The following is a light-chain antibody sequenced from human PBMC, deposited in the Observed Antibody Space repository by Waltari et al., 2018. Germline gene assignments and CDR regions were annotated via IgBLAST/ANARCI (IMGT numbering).Light chain of an antibody. Sequence: QSVLTQPPSASGSPGQSVTISCTGTTSDVGGYNYVSWYHQHPGKAPKLIISEVTKRPSGVPDRFSGSKSGNTASLTVSGLQAEDEADYYCSSYAHSNTVVFGGGTRLTVL. CDR2: EVT. V-gene: IGLV2-8*01. J-gene: IGLJ2*01. CDR3: SSYAHSNTVV. CDR1: TSDVGGYNY.